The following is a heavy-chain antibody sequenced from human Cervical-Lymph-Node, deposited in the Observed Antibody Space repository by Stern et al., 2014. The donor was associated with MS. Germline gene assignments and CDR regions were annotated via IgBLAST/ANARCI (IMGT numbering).Heavy chain of an antibody. J-gene: IGHJ4*02. V-gene: IGHV3-48*01. CDR1: GFTFSTYS. D-gene: IGHD4/OR15-4a*01. CDR2: ISSSGGSI. CDR3: ATDYASSTS. Sequence: EMQLVESGGDLVQPGGSLRLSCAASGFTFSTYSMHWVRQAPGKGLQWLSYISSSGGSIYYADSVKGRFTISRDNAKNSLYLQMNSLRAEDTAVYYCATDYASSTSWGQGTLVTVSS.